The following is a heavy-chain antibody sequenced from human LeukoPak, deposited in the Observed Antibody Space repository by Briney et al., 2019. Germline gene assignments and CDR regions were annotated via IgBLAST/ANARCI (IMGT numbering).Heavy chain of an antibody. V-gene: IGHV3-23*01. Sequence: GGSLRLSCAASGFTFSSYWMSWVRQAPGKGLEWVSAISVSGNTYHAGSVKGRFTISRDSSKNTLYLQMNRLRAEDAAVYYCATYRQVLLPFESWGQGTLVTVSS. CDR1: GFTFSSYW. J-gene: IGHJ4*02. CDR2: ISVSGNT. CDR3: ATYRQVLLPFES. D-gene: IGHD2-8*02.